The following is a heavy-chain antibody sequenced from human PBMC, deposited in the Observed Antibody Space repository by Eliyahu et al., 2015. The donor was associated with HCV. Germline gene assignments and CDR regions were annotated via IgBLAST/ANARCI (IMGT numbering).Heavy chain of an antibody. J-gene: IGHJ3*02. D-gene: IGHD7-27*01. V-gene: IGHV3-15*01. CDR1: GFTFSNAW. CDR3: TTGGLGTTPGAFDI. Sequence: EVQLVESGGGLVKPGGSLRLSCAASGFTFSNAWMSWVRQAPGKGLEWVGRIKSKTDGGTTDYAAPVKGRFTISRDDSKNTLYLQMNSLKTEDTAVYYCTTGGLGTTPGAFDIWGQGTMVTVSS. CDR2: IKSKTDGGTT.